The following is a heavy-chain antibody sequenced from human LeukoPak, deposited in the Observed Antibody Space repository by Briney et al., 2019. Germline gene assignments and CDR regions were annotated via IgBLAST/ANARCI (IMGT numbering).Heavy chain of an antibody. V-gene: IGHV3-23*01. J-gene: IGHJ4*02. CDR1: GFTFSDYS. CDR2: ISIPTFT. D-gene: IGHD6-19*01. Sequence: GGSLRLSCAASGFTFSDYSMARDRQVPGGGLEWVSAISIPTFTLYADPVKGRFIISRDNSKNTLYLQMDNLRAEDTAVYHSVKERDRGVDVADDFDLWGQGTLVTVSS. CDR3: VKERDRGVDVADDFDL.